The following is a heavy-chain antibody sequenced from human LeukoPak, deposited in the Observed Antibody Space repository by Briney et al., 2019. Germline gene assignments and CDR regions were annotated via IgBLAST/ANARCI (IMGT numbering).Heavy chain of an antibody. Sequence: PSETLSLTCTVSVDSISGYYWSWIRQPPGKGLEWIGYMYYSGSTNYSPSLKSRVTISIDTSKNQFSLKLHSVTAADTAVYYCSKHRWLDPWGQGTLVTVSS. J-gene: IGHJ5*02. V-gene: IGHV4-59*08. D-gene: IGHD6-19*01. CDR1: VDSISGYY. CDR2: MYYSGST. CDR3: SKHRWLDP.